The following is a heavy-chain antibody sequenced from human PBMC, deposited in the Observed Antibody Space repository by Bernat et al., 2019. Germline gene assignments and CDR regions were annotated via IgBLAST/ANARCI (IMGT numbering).Heavy chain of an antibody. CDR3: AKAHTYYYDSSGYIPFVSFDI. D-gene: IGHD3-22*01. CDR1: GFTFSSYA. CDR2: ISGSGGST. J-gene: IGHJ3*02. V-gene: IGHV3-23*01. Sequence: EVQLLESGGGLVQPGGSLRLSCAASGFTFSSYAMSWVRQAPGKGLEWVSAISGSGGSTYYADSVKGRFTISRDNSKNTLYLQMNSLRAEDTAVYYCAKAHTYYYDSSGYIPFVSFDIWGQGTMVTVSS.